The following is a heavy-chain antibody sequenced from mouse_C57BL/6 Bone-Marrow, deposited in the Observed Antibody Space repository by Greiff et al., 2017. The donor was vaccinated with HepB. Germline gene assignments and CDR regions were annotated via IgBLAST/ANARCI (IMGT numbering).Heavy chain of an antibody. CDR3: ASLRRDWYFDV. CDR2: IYPSDSET. D-gene: IGHD2-12*01. V-gene: IGHV1-61*01. Sequence: VQLQQPGAELVRPGSSVKLSCKASGYTFTSYWMDWVKQRPGQGLEWIGNIYPSDSETHYNQKFKDKATLTVDKSSSTAYMQLRSLTSEDSAVYYCASLRRDWYFDVWGTGTTVTVSS. J-gene: IGHJ1*03. CDR1: GYTFTSYW.